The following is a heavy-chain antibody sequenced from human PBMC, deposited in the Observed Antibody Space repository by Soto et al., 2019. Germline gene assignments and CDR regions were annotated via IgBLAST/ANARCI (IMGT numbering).Heavy chain of an antibody. CDR2: INPNSGGT. D-gene: IGHD4-17*01. CDR3: ARGNDYGDYSYSYGMDV. CDR1: GYTFTGYY. J-gene: IGHJ6*02. V-gene: IGHV1-2*04. Sequence: ASVKVSCKASGYTFTGYYMPWVRQAPVQGLEWMGWINPNSGGTNYAQKFQGWVTMTRDTSISTAYMELSRLRSDDTAVYYCARGNDYGDYSYSYGMDVGGQGTTVTVSS.